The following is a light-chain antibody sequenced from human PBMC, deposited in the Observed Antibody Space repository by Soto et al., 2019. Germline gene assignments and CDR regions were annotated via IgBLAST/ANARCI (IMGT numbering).Light chain of an antibody. Sequence: DIVMTQSPDYLAVSLGERATINCKSSQSVLYSSNNKNYLAWYQQKPGQSPKLLIYWASTRESGVPDRFSGSGSGTDFTLTISSPQTEDVAVYYCQQYYSTPLTFGGGTKVEIK. J-gene: IGKJ4*01. CDR3: QQYYSTPLT. CDR1: QSVLYSSNNKNY. V-gene: IGKV4-1*01. CDR2: WAS.